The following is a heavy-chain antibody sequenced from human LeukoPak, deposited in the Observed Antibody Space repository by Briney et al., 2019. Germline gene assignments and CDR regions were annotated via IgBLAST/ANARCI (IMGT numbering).Heavy chain of an antibody. CDR1: GGSFSGYY. D-gene: IGHD6-13*01. CDR2: INHSGST. J-gene: IGHJ4*02. V-gene: IGHV4-34*01. CDR3: ARSYSSSWYGGGFDY. Sequence: SETLSLTCAVYGGSFSGYYWSWIRQPPGKGLEWIGEINHSGSTNYNPSLKSRVTISVDASKNQFSLKLSSVPAADTAVYYCARSYSSSWYGGGFDYWGQGTLVTVSS.